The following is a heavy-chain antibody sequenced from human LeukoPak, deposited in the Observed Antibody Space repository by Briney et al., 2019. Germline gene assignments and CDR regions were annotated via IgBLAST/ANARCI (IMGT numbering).Heavy chain of an antibody. V-gene: IGHV3-74*01. Sequence: PGGSLRLSCAASGFTFSSYWMHWVRQAPGKGLGWVSRINSDGSSTIYADSVKGRFTISRDNAKNTLYLQMNSLTAEDTPVYYCARVRGYYSAYYFDYWGQRTLVTVSS. CDR2: INSDGSST. CDR3: ARVRGYYSAYYFDY. D-gene: IGHD5-18*01. J-gene: IGHJ4*02. CDR1: GFTFSSYW.